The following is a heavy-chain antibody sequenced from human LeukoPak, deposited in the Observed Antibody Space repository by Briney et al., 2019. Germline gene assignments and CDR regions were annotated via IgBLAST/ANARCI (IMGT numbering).Heavy chain of an antibody. J-gene: IGHJ3*02. V-gene: IGHV4-61*01. CDR1: GDSISSGNY. CDR3: ARDVGGPPHAFDI. D-gene: IGHD4-23*01. Sequence: SETLSLTCTVSGDSISSGNYWGWIRQPPGKGLEWIGYIYYSGSTNYNPSLKSRVTISVDTSKNQFSLKLSSVTAADTAVYYCARDVGGPPHAFDIWGQGTMVTVSS. CDR2: IYYSGST.